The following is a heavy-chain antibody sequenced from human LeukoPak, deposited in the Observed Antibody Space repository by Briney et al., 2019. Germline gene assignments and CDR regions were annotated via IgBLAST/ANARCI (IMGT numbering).Heavy chain of an antibody. CDR2: ISAYNGNT. D-gene: IGHD4-17*01. CDR1: GYTFTSYG. V-gene: IGHV1-18*01. CDR3: ARVGNYGDYDY. J-gene: IGHJ4*02. Sequence: ASVKVSCKASGYTFTSYGISWVRQAPGQGLEWMGWISAYNGNTNYAQKLQGRVTLTRDMSTSTDYLELSSLRSEDTAVYYCARVGNYGDYDYWGQGTLVTVSS.